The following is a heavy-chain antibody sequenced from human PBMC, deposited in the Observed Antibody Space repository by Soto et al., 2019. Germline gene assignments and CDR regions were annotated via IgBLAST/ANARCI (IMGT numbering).Heavy chain of an antibody. V-gene: IGHV1-24*01. J-gene: IGHJ3*02. CDR3: ATDLYDSSGLGAFDI. Sequence: ASVKVSSKVSGYTLTELSMHWVRQAPGKGLEWMGGFDPEDGETIYAQKFQGRVTMTEDTSTDTAYMELSSLRSEDTAVYYCATDLYDSSGLGAFDIWGQGTMVTVSS. CDR1: GYTLTELS. D-gene: IGHD3-22*01. CDR2: FDPEDGET.